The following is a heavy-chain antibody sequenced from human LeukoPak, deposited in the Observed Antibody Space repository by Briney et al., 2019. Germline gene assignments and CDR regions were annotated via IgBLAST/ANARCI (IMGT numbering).Heavy chain of an antibody. CDR3: VRDQYYYDSNAFDI. Sequence: AGGSLRLSCAASGFTFSSYSMNWVRQAPGKGLEWVSSISSSSSYIYYADSVKGRFTISRDNAKNSLYLQMNSLRAEDTAVYYCVRDQYYYDSNAFDIWGQGTMVTVSS. CDR2: ISSSSSYI. D-gene: IGHD3-22*01. J-gene: IGHJ3*02. CDR1: GFTFSSYS. V-gene: IGHV3-21*01.